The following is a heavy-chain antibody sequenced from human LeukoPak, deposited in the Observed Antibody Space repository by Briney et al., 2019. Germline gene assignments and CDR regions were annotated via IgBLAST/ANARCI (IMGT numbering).Heavy chain of an antibody. D-gene: IGHD2-8*01. CDR2: FHTGGET. J-gene: IGHJ4*02. CDR3: ARGLAPAYNLGVFDY. V-gene: IGHV3-53*01. CDR1: GFTVSNNY. Sequence: GGSLRLSCAASGFTVSNNYMIWVRQAPGKGLEWVSLFHTGGETEYADSVKGRFNMSRDTSQNTVSLHMNSPRAEDTAVYYCARGLAPAYNLGVFDYWGQGTLVTVSS.